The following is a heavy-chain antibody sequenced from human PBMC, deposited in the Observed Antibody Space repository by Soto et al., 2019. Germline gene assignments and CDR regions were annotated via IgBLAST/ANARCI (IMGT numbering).Heavy chain of an antibody. J-gene: IGHJ6*02. CDR3: ASILRYFDWSYGGMDV. D-gene: IGHD3-9*01. CDR2: IIPIFGTA. Sequence: ASVKVSCKASGGTFSSYAISWVRQAPAQGLEWMGGIIPIFGTANYAQKFQGRVTITADESTSTAYMELSSLRSEDTAVYYCASILRYFDWSYGGMDVWGQGTTVTVSS. CDR1: GGTFSSYA. V-gene: IGHV1-69*13.